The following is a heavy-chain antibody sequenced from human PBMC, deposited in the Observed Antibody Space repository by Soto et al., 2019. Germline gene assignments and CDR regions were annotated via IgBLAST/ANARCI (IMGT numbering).Heavy chain of an antibody. CDR2: ISYDGDNE. CDR1: GFTFSNYA. D-gene: IGHD2-2*01. V-gene: IGHV3-30*18. CDR3: AKDGGPVYCNSPGCSAKHFDY. J-gene: IGHJ4*02. Sequence: QVQLVESGGGVVQPGRSLRLSCAASGFTFSNYAMHWVRQAPGKGLEWLAIISYDGDNEYYADSVRGRFTISRDNSKNTLDLQTNILRHEDTAVYYCAKDGGPVYCNSPGCSAKHFDYWGQGTLVTVSS.